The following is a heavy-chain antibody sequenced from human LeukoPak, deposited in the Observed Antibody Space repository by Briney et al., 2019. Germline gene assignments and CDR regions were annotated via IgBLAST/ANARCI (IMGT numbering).Heavy chain of an antibody. J-gene: IGHJ4*02. CDR2: I. CDR1: GFTFSSYS. CDR3: ARLKLLWSNYFDY. D-gene: IGHD2-2*01. V-gene: IGHV3-48*01. Sequence: GGSLRLSCAASGFTFSSYSMNWVRQAPGKGLEWVSYIKGRFTISRDDAKNSLYLQMNSLRAEDTAVYYCARLKLLWSNYFDYWGQGTLVTVSS.